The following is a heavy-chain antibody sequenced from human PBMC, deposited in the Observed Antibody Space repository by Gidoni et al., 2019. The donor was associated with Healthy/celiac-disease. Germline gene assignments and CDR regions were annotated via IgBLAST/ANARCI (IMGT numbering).Heavy chain of an antibody. V-gene: IGHV1-69*01. Sequence: QVQLVQSGAEVKKPGSSVKVSCTASGGTFSSYAISWVRQAPGQWLEWMGGIIPIFGTANYEQKFQGRVTITADESTSTAYMELSSLRSEDTAVYYCARVPGIAVAGNYYFDYWGQGTLVTVSS. CDR3: ARVPGIAVAGNYYFDY. J-gene: IGHJ4*02. CDR2: IIPIFGTA. D-gene: IGHD6-19*01. CDR1: GGTFSSYA.